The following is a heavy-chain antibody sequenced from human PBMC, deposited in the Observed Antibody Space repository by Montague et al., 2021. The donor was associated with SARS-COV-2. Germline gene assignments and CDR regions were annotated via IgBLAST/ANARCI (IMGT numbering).Heavy chain of an antibody. J-gene: IGHJ3*02. D-gene: IGHD5-12*01. CDR1: GGSISSGSYY. CDR3: ARHGDSGYEPDGFHI. CDR2: IHYSGST. V-gene: IGHV4-39*01. Sequence: SETLSLTCTVSGGSISSGSYYWGWIRQSPGMGLEWIGSIHYSGSTFYNPSLKSRVTISVDTSKNQFSLRVSGVTAEDTTVYFCARHGDSGYEPDGFHIWGQGTRVTVSS.